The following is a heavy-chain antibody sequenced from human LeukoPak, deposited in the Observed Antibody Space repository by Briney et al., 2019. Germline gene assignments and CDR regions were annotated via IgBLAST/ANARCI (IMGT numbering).Heavy chain of an antibody. CDR2: IIPIFGTA. D-gene: IGHD2-2*01. Sequence: PRASVKVSCKASGGTFSSCAISWVRQAPGQGLEWMGGIIPIFGTANYAQKFQGRVTITADKSTSTAYMELSSLRSEDTAVYYCARNSQSPPIVVVPAAVYYYYGMDVWGKGTTVTVSS. CDR1: GGTFSSCA. V-gene: IGHV1-69*06. CDR3: ARNSQSPPIVVVPAAVYYYYGMDV. J-gene: IGHJ6*04.